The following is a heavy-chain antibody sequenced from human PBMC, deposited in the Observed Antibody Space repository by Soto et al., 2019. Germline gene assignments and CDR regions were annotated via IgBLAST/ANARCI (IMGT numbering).Heavy chain of an antibody. D-gene: IGHD2-2*02. Sequence: ASVKVSCKASGYTFTSYAMHWVRQAPGQRLEWMRWINAGNGNTKYSQKFQGRVTITRDTSASTAYMELSSLRSEDTAVYYCASGDFVVVPAALPPYYYYYGMDVWGQGTTVTVSS. J-gene: IGHJ6*02. CDR1: GYTFTSYA. CDR2: INAGNGNT. CDR3: ASGDFVVVPAALPPYYYYYGMDV. V-gene: IGHV1-3*01.